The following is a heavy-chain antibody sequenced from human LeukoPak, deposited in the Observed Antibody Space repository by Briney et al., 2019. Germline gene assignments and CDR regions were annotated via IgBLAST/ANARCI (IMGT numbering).Heavy chain of an antibody. J-gene: IGHJ4*02. V-gene: IGHV5-51*01. CDR3: ARSASLQPLEY. Sequence: GESLKISCKGSGYRFASYWIGWVRQMPGQGLEWMGIIYPDDSDTRYSPSFQGQVTISADKSISTAYLHWNNLKASDTAMYYCARSASLQPLEYWGQGTLVTVSS. CDR2: IYPDDSDT. CDR1: GYRFASYW. D-gene: IGHD1-1*01.